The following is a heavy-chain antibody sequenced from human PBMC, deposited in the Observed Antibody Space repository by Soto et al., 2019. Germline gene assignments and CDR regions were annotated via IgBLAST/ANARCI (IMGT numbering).Heavy chain of an antibody. D-gene: IGHD1-26*01. V-gene: IGHV4-30-2*01. J-gene: IGHJ4*02. CDR3: ARGGAPNYFDY. CDR1: GGSISCGAYS. CDR2: ISHSGTT. Sequence: PSETLSLTCAVSGGSISCGAYSWNWIRQPPGKDLEWIGYISHSGTTSYNPALKSRVTISVDRSKNQFSLKLSSVTAADTALFYCARGGAPNYFDYWGLGILVTVSS.